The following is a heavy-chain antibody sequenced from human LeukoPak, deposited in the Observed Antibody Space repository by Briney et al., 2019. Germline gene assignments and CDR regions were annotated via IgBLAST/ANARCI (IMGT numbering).Heavy chain of an antibody. Sequence: GGSLRLSCAASGFTFSSYWMHWVRQVQGKGLVWVSRINSDGSNTRYAVSVRGRITIYRDNAKNTLYLQMNSLRAEDTAVYYCARDLELVYYDSSGYDYWGRGALVIVSS. CDR1: GFTFSSYW. D-gene: IGHD3-22*01. CDR2: INSDGSNT. CDR3: ARDLELVYYDSSGYDY. V-gene: IGHV3-74*01. J-gene: IGHJ4*02.